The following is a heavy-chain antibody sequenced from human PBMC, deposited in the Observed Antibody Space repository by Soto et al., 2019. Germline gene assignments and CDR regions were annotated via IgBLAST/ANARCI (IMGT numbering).Heavy chain of an antibody. J-gene: IGHJ4*02. CDR1: GGSISSGNYY. Sequence: SETLSLTCTVSGGSISSGNYYWSWIRQPPGKGLEWIGYIYYSGSTYYNPSLKSRVTISVDTSKNQFSLKLSSVTAADTAVYYCARLAVATIRIDYWGQGTLVTVSS. CDR3: ARLAVATIRIDY. CDR2: IYYSGST. V-gene: IGHV4-30-4*01. D-gene: IGHD5-12*01.